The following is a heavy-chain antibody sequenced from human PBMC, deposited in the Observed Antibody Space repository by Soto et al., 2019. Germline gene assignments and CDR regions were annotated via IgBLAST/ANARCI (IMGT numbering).Heavy chain of an antibody. CDR1: GGSISSYY. CDR3: ARGRPQKGGYCSSTSCYSYYYYMDV. CDR2: IYYSGST. V-gene: IGHV4-59*01. J-gene: IGHJ6*03. D-gene: IGHD2-2*01. Sequence: PSETLSLTCTVSGGSISSYYWSWIRQPPGKGLEWIGYIYYSGSTNYNPSLKSRVTISVDTSKNQFSLKLSSVTAADTAVYYCARGRPQKGGYCSSTSCYSYYYYMDVWGKGTTVTVSS.